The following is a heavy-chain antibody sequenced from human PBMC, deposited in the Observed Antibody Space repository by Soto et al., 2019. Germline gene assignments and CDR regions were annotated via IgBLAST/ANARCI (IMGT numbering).Heavy chain of an antibody. CDR3: ASGYSYGSKYYYYGMDV. Sequence: QVQLVQSGAEVKKPGASVKVSCTASGGTFSSYAISWVRQAPGQGLEWMGGIIPTFGTANYAQKFQGRVTITADESTSTAYMELSSLRSEDTAVYYCASGYSYGSKYYYYGMDVWGQGTTVTVSS. J-gene: IGHJ6*02. CDR1: GGTFSSYA. V-gene: IGHV1-69*01. D-gene: IGHD5-18*01. CDR2: IIPTFGTA.